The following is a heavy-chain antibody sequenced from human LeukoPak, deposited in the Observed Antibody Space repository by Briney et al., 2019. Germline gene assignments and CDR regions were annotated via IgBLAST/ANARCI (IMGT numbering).Heavy chain of an antibody. V-gene: IGHV3-7*04. CDR1: GFTFSSYW. CDR2: IKQDGSEK. CDR3: ARGMYYYDSSGYFLSRHAFDI. D-gene: IGHD3-22*01. J-gene: IGHJ3*02. Sequence: GGSLRLSCAASGFTFSSYWMSWVRQAPGKGLEWVANIKQDGSEKYYVDSVKGRFTISRDNSKNTLYLQMNSLRAEDTAVYYCARGMYYYDSSGYFLSRHAFDIWGQGTMVTVSS.